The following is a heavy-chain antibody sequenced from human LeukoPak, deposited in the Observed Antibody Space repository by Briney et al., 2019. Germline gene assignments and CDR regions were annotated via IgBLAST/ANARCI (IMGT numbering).Heavy chain of an antibody. CDR3: TRDTFGARDS. D-gene: IGHD3-10*01. Sequence: GGSQRLSCAASGFKFSDHYIDWVRQGPGKGLVWVSRINEDGSSTSYAESVRGRFTISRDNAKNTLYLQMNSLRAEDTAVYYCTRDTFGARDSWGQGTLVTVSS. CDR1: GFKFSDHY. CDR2: INEDGSST. V-gene: IGHV3-74*01. J-gene: IGHJ4*02.